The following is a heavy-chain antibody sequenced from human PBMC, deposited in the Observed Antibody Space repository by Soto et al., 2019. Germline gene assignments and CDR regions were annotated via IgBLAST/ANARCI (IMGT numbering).Heavy chain of an antibody. Sequence: SETLSLTCSVSGGSISDYYWSWIRQSPEKGLEYIAYSSYGGITNLNGALNGRVMMSVDTSKKQFSLKLRSVTAADTAVYYCVRDGTKTLRDWFDPWGQGISVTVSS. CDR1: GGSISDYY. CDR3: VRDGTKTLRDWFDP. J-gene: IGHJ5*02. CDR2: SSYGGIT. D-gene: IGHD1-1*01. V-gene: IGHV4-59*12.